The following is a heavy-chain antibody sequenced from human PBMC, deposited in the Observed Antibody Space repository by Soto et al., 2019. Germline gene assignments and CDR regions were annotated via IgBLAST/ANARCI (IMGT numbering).Heavy chain of an antibody. CDR1: GFTFSTYA. D-gene: IGHD5-12*01. Sequence: EVQLLESGGGLVQPGGSLRLSCAASGFTFSTYAMSWVRQAPGKGLEWVSSISGSGDSTYYADSVKGRFAISRDNSKCTLYLQMSSLRTEDTSLYYCAKFASTSTSGYDSFACWGQGTLVTVSS. J-gene: IGHJ4*02. V-gene: IGHV3-23*01. CDR3: AKFASTSTSGYDSFAC. CDR2: ISGSGDST.